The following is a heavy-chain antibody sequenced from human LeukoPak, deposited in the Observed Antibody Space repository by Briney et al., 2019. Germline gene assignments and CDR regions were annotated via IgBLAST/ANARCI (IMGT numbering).Heavy chain of an antibody. CDR3: AQEHVDSSGYYYVPNWFDP. CDR2: IKQDGSAK. D-gene: IGHD3-22*01. V-gene: IGHV3-7*01. Sequence: HPGGSLRLSCAASGFTFSSYAMSWVRQAPGKGLEWVANIKQDGSAKYYVDSVKDRFTISRDNAKNSLYLQMNSLRAEDTAVYYCAQEHVDSSGYYYVPNWFDPWGQGTLVTVSS. J-gene: IGHJ5*02. CDR1: GFTFSSYA.